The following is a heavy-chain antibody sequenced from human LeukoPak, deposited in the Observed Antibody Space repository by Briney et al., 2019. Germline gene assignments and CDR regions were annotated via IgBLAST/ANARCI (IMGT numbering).Heavy chain of an antibody. CDR3: ARDAGPYCGGDCYPNDAFDI. V-gene: IGHV3-64*01. J-gene: IGHJ3*02. CDR2: ISSNGGST. CDR1: GFTFSSYA. D-gene: IGHD2-21*02. Sequence: GGSLRLSCAASGFTFSSYAMHWVRQAPGKGLEYVSAISSNGGSTYYANSVKGRFTISRDNSKNTLYLQMGSLRAEDMAVYYCARDAGPYCGGDCYPNDAFDIWGQGTMVTVFS.